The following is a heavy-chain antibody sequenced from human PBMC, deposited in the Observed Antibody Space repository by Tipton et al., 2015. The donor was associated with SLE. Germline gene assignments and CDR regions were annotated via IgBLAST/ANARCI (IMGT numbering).Heavy chain of an antibody. CDR3: ARAQRLVRWFDP. D-gene: IGHD6-13*01. J-gene: IGHJ5*02. CDR1: GGSFSGYY. Sequence: TLSLTCAVYGGSFSGYYCSWIRQSPGTGLEWIGENTHSGSTNYNPSLKSRVTISVDTSKKQFSLKVSSVTAADTAVYYCARAQRLVRWFDPWGQGTLVTVSS. CDR2: NTHSGST. V-gene: IGHV4-34*01.